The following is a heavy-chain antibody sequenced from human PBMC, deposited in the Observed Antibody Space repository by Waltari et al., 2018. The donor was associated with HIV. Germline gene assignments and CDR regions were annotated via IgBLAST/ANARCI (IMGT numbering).Heavy chain of an antibody. D-gene: IGHD1-26*01. CDR2: IYYSGST. CDR1: GGSLSSYY. V-gene: IGHV4-59*01. J-gene: IGHJ4*02. CDR3: ARGGVGANWAYFDY. Sequence: QVQLQESGPGLVKPSETLSLTCTVSGGSLSSYYWSWIRQPPGKGLEWIGYIYYSGSTNYNPSLKSRVTISVDTSKNQFSLKLSSVTAADTAVYYCARGGVGANWAYFDYWGQGTLVTVSS.